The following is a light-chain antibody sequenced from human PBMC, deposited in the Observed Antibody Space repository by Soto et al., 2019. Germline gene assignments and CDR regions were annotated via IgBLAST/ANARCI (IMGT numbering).Light chain of an antibody. CDR2: RNN. V-gene: IGLV1-47*01. CDR1: SSNIGSNY. CDR3: AAWDDSLSAHVV. Sequence: QSVLTQPPSASGTPGQRVTISCSGSSSNIGSNYVYWYQQLPGTAPQLLIYRNNQRPSGVPDRCSGSKSGTSASLAISGLRSEDEADYYCAAWDDSLSAHVVFGGGTKLTVL. J-gene: IGLJ2*01.